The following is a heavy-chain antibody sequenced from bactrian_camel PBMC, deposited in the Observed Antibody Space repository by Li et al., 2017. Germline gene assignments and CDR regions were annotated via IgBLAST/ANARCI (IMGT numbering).Heavy chain of an antibody. Sequence: VQLVESGGGAVQTGGSLRLSCAASGIAVDNFCMAWFRQTPGKGREGVANIRAGGSTTYASSVQGRFTVSKDNGKNTLHLQMNSLKPGDTAMYYCAARPPVRSLYACRPDVIYNYWGQGTQ. CDR1: GIAVDNFC. D-gene: IGHD1*01. CDR2: NIRAGGST. V-gene: IGHV3S26*01. J-gene: IGHJ4*01. CDR3: AARPPVRSLYACRPDVIYNY.